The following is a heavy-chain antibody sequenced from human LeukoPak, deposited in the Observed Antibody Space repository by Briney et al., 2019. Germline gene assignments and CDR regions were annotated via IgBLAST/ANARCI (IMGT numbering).Heavy chain of an antibody. V-gene: IGHV1-8*01. CDR1: GYTFTSYD. CDR2: MNPNSGNT. Sequence: ASVKVSCKASGYTFTSYDINWVRQATGQGLEWMGWMNPNSGNTGYAQKFQGIVTMTRNTSISTAYMELSSLRSEDTAVYYCARGHLKNQKWELLRMRDYWGHGTLVTVSS. CDR3: ARGHLKNQKWELLRMRDY. D-gene: IGHD1-26*01. J-gene: IGHJ4*01.